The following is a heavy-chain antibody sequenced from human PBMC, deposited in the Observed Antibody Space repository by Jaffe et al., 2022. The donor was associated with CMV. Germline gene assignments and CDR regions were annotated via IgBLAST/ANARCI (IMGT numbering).Heavy chain of an antibody. CDR1: GGSISSYY. CDR3: ARYQINGDYLNSPFYFDY. Sequence: QVQLQESGPGLVKPSETLSLTCTVSGGSISSYYWSWIRQPPGKGLEWIGYIYYSGSTNYNPSLKSRVTISVDTSKNQFSLKLSSVTAADTAVYYCARYQINGDYLNSPFYFDYWGQGTLVTVSS. V-gene: IGHV4-59*08. CDR2: IYYSGST. J-gene: IGHJ4*02. D-gene: IGHD4-17*01.